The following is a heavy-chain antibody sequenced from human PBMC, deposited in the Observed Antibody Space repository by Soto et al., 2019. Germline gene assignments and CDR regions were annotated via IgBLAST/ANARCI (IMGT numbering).Heavy chain of an antibody. CDR2: INPHSGGT. D-gene: IGHD6-13*01. Sequence: GASVKVSCKASGYTFTGNYMNWVRQAPGQGLEWMGWINPHSGGTNYAQKFQGRVTLTRDTSISTAYMELSRLRSDDTAVYYCASFHGAYSATWGGYYYGMDVWGQGTTVTVSS. CDR1: GYTFTGNY. V-gene: IGHV1-2*02. CDR3: ASFHGAYSATWGGYYYGMDV. J-gene: IGHJ6*02.